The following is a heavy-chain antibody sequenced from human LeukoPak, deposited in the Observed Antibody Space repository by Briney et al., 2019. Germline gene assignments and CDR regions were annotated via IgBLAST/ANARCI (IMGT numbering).Heavy chain of an antibody. CDR3: ARVDAEGSGVKYFDY. Sequence: EASVKVSCKVSGYTLTELSMHWVRQAPGKGLEWMGGFDPEDGETIYAQKFQGRVTMTRDTSTSTVYMELSSLRSEDTAVYFCARVDAEGSGVKYFDYWGQGTLVTVSS. CDR2: FDPEDGET. V-gene: IGHV1-24*01. CDR1: GYTLTELS. J-gene: IGHJ4*02. D-gene: IGHD3-10*01.